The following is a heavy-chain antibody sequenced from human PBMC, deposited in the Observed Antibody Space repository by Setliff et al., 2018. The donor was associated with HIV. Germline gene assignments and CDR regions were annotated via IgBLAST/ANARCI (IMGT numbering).Heavy chain of an antibody. V-gene: IGHV4-39*01. Sequence: SETLSLTCSVSGASISSSPYYWAWIRQPPGKGLEWIATISYSGSTHYNLALMSRVTISMDTSRNQFSVKLSSVTAADTAIYYCATLNFPLSWFDPWGQGTPVTVSS. CDR3: ATLNFPLSWFDP. J-gene: IGHJ5*02. CDR2: ISYSGST. CDR1: GASISSSPYY.